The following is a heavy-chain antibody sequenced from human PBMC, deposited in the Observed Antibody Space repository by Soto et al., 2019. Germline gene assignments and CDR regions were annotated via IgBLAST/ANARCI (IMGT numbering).Heavy chain of an antibody. CDR3: ATYTAMVQGGVYYFDY. V-gene: IGHV1-24*01. CDR1: GYTLTELS. J-gene: IGHJ4*02. Sequence: ASVKVSCKVSGYTLTELSMHWVRQAPGKGLEWMGGFDPEDGETIYAQKFQGRVTMTENTSTDTAYMELSSLRSEDTAVYYCATYTAMVQGGVYYFDYWGQGTLVTVSS. D-gene: IGHD5-18*01. CDR2: FDPEDGET.